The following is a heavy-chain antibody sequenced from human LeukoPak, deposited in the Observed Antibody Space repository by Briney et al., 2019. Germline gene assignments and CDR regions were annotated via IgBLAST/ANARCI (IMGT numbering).Heavy chain of an antibody. V-gene: IGHV1-18*01. D-gene: IGHD3-22*01. J-gene: IGHJ4*02. CDR2: ISAYNGNT. CDR1: GYTFTSYG. Sequence: GASVKVSCKASGYTFTSYGISWVRQAPGQGLEWMGWISAYNGNTNYAQKLQGRDTMTTDTSTSTAYMELRSLRSDDTAVYYCAREIRKTSYYYDSSGYEYWGQGTLVTVSS. CDR3: AREIRKTSYYYDSSGYEY.